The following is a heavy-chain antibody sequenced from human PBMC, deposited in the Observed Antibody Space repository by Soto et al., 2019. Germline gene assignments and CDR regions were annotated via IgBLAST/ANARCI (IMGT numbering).Heavy chain of an antibody. Sequence: ASVKVSCKASGYTFTSYGISWVRQAPGQGLEWMGWISAYNGNTNYAQKLQGRVTMTTDTSTSTAYMELRSLRSDDTAVYYCARWFVVVPAAMSLGYYYYYMDVWGKGTTVIVSS. CDR1: GYTFTSYG. V-gene: IGHV1-18*01. CDR3: ARWFVVVPAAMSLGYYYYYMDV. CDR2: ISAYNGNT. J-gene: IGHJ6*03. D-gene: IGHD2-2*01.